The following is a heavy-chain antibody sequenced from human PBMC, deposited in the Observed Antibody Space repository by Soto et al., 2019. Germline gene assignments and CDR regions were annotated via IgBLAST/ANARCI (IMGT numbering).Heavy chain of an antibody. V-gene: IGHV1-69*13. J-gene: IGHJ6*02. D-gene: IGHD1-1*01. Sequence: SVKVSCKASGGTFSSYAISWVRQAPGQGLEWMGGIIPIFGTANYAQKFQGRVTITADESTSTAYMELSSLRSEDTAVYYCAVRYGWDYYYGMDVWGQGTTVTVSS. CDR1: GGTFSSYA. CDR3: AVRYGWDYYYGMDV. CDR2: IIPIFGTA.